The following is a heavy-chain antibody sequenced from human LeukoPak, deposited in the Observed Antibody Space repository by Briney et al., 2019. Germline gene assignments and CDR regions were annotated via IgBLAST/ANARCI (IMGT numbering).Heavy chain of an antibody. CDR3: AKEAQSSGWDDYYYYMDV. J-gene: IGHJ6*03. CDR1: GFTFSSYG. CDR2: ISGSGGST. Sequence: QTGGSLRLSCAASGFTFSSYGMSWVRQAPGKGLEWVSAISGSGGSTYYADSVKGRFTISRDNSKNTLYLQMNSLRAEDTAVYYCAKEAQSSGWDDYYYYMDVWGKGTTVTISS. D-gene: IGHD6-19*01. V-gene: IGHV3-23*01.